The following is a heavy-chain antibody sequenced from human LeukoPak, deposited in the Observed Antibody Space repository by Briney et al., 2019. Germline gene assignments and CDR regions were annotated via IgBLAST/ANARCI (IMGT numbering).Heavy chain of an antibody. D-gene: IGHD1-26*01. Sequence: GGSLRLSCAASGFTFSSYSMNWVRQAPGKWLEWVSSISSSSSYIYYADSVKGRFTISRDNAKNSLYLQMNSLRAEDTAVYYCASGIVGATKWGQGTLVTVSS. V-gene: IGHV3-21*01. J-gene: IGHJ4*02. CDR1: GFTFSSYS. CDR2: ISSSSSYI. CDR3: ASGIVGATK.